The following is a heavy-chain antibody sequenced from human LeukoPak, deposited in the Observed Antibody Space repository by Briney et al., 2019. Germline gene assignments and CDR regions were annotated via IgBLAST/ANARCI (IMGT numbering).Heavy chain of an antibody. Sequence: GGSLRLSCAASGFTFSSYEMNWVRQAPGKGLEWVSYISSSGSIINYADSVKGRFTISRDNAKNSLYLQMNSLRAEDTAVYYCARGYCSGGSCYCSVYYGMDVWGKGTTVTVSS. J-gene: IGHJ6*04. V-gene: IGHV3-48*03. CDR1: GFTFSSYE. CDR2: ISSSGSII. CDR3: ARGYCSGGSCYCSVYYGMDV. D-gene: IGHD2-15*01.